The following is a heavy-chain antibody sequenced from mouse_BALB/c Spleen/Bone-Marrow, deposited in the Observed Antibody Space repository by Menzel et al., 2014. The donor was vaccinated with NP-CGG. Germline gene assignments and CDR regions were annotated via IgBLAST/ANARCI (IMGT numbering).Heavy chain of an antibody. J-gene: IGHJ3*01. CDR1: GYSFTNYW. CDR2: IYPGNSDT. CDR3: TTYFY. V-gene: IGHV1-5*01. D-gene: IGHD6-5*01. Sequence: EVQLQESGTVLARPGASVKMSCKASGYSFTNYWMHWVSQRPGQGLEWIGAIYPGNSDTSYSQKFKGKAELTAVTSATTAYMDLSGLTDEDSAVYYCTTYFYWGQGTLVTVSA.